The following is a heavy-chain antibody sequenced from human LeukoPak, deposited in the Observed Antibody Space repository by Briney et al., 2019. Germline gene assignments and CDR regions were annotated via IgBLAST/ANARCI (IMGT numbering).Heavy chain of an antibody. CDR2: IYYSGST. V-gene: IGHV4-59*01. J-gene: IGHJ4*02. CDR3: ARGDDSKSTYFDY. D-gene: IGHD3-3*01. CDR1: GGSISSYY. Sequence: SETLSLTCTVSGGSISSYYWNWIRQTPGKGLEWIGYIYYSGSTKNNPSLESRVTISLDTSKNQFSLRLNSVTAADTAVYYCARGDDSKSTYFDYWGQGTLSPSPQ.